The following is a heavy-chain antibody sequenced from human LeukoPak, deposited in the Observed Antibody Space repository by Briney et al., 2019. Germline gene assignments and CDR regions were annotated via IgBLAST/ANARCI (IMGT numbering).Heavy chain of an antibody. CDR1: GGTFSSYA. J-gene: IGHJ6*03. V-gene: IGHV1-69*01. CDR3: ARFGDRSAPFYYYYYMDV. CDR2: IIPIFGTA. Sequence: SVKVSXKASGGTFSSYAISWVRQAPGQGLEWMGGIIPIFGTANYAQKFQGRGTITADESTSTASMALSRLRCEDTAVYYCARFGDRSAPFYYYYYMDVWGKGTTVTVSS. D-gene: IGHD1-26*01.